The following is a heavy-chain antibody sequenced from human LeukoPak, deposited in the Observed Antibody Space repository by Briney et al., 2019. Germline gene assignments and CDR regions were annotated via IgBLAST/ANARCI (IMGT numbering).Heavy chain of an antibody. CDR2: IYYSGST. J-gene: IGHJ4*02. V-gene: IGHV4-59*08. CDR1: GGSISSYY. CDR3: ARNMVRGVTYYFDY. Sequence: KPSETLSLTCTVSGGSISSYYWSWIRQPPGKELEWIGYIYYSGSTKYNPSLKSRVTISVDTSKNQFSLKLSSVTAADTAVYYCARNMVRGVTYYFDYWGQGTLVTVSS. D-gene: IGHD3-10*01.